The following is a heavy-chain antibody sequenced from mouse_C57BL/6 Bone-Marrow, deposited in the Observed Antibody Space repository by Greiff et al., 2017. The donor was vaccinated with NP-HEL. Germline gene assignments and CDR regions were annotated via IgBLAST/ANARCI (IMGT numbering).Heavy chain of an antibody. Sequence: QVQLQQSGAELVRPGTSVKMSCKASGYTFTNYWIGWAKQRPGHGLEWIGDIYPGGGYTNYNAKFKGKATLTADKSSSTAYMQFSSLTSEDSAIYYCARSRYYGSSSYWYFDVWGTGTTVTVSS. CDR3: ARSRYYGSSSYWYFDV. J-gene: IGHJ1*03. CDR1: GYTFTNYW. V-gene: IGHV1-63*01. CDR2: IYPGGGYT. D-gene: IGHD1-1*01.